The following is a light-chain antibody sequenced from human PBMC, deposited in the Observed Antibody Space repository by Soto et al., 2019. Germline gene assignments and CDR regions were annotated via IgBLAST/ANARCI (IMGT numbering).Light chain of an antibody. CDR3: QQYIKWPIT. CDR2: NAS. Sequence: EIVLTQSPATLSLSPGERATLSCRASQSVSSYLAWYQQKPGQAPRLVIYNASRRATGIPARFSGSGSGTEFTLTVSSLQSEDFAVYYCQQYIKWPITFGQGTRLEIK. J-gene: IGKJ5*01. V-gene: IGKV3-15*01. CDR1: QSVSSY.